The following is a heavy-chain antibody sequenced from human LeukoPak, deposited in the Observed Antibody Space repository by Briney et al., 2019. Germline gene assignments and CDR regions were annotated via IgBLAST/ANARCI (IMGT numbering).Heavy chain of an antibody. V-gene: IGHV3-11*06. J-gene: IGHJ6*04. CDR1: GFTFSDYS. CDR2: ISSSSSYT. CDR3: ARDITMVRGVIINYYYYGMDV. D-gene: IGHD3-10*01. Sequence: GGSLRLSCAASGFTFSDYSMSWIRQAPGKGLEWASYISSSSSYTNYADSVKGRFTISRDNAKNSLYLQMNSLRAEDTAVYYCARDITMVRGVIINYYYYGMDVWGKGTTVTVSS.